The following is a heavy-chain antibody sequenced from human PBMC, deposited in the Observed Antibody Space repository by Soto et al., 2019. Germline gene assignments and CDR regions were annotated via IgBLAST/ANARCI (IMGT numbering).Heavy chain of an antibody. V-gene: IGHV1-3*01. J-gene: IGHJ4*02. CDR3: ARERLHCSGGSCYYDY. CDR1: GYTFTGYY. Sequence: GASVKVSCKASGYTFTGYYMHWVRQAPGQGLEWMGWINANNGNTNYSQKFQGRVTITRDTSASTAYMELSSLRSEDTAVYYCARERLHCSGGSCYYDYWGQGTLVTVSS. D-gene: IGHD2-15*01. CDR2: INANNGNT.